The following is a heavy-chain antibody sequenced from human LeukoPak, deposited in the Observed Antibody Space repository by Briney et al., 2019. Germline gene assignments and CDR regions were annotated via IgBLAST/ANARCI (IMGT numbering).Heavy chain of an antibody. J-gene: IGHJ4*02. CDR2: IRSDGSDK. Sequence: GGSLRLSCAASGFTFSSYGIHWVRQAPGKGLEWVAFIRSDGSDKYYADSVKGRFTISRDNSKNTLSLQMNSLRAEDTAVFYCAKDLADYYDGSGSIDYWGQGTLVTVSS. CDR3: AKDLADYYDGSGSIDY. D-gene: IGHD3-22*01. CDR1: GFTFSSYG. V-gene: IGHV3-30*02.